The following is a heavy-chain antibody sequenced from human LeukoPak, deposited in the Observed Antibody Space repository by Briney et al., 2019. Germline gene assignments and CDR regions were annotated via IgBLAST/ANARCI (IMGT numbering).Heavy chain of an antibody. CDR3: ARGPLYQVPYYEHYYGLDV. D-gene: IGHD3-16*01. J-gene: IGHJ6*02. CDR2: VKQDGTER. CDR1: RFTFSSYW. V-gene: IGHV3-7*03. Sequence: GSLRLSCATSRFTFSSYWMSWVRQAPGKGLEWVANVKQDGTERYYVDSVKGRFAITRDNAKKSVFLQMSSLRAEDTAVYYCARGPLYQVPYYEHYYGLDVWGQGTTVTVFS.